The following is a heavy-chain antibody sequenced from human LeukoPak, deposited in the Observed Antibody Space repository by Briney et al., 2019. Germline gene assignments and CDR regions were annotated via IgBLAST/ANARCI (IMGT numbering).Heavy chain of an antibody. CDR3: ARGAGGLHVVGGI. J-gene: IGHJ4*02. Sequence: GGSLRLSCAASGFTFSSYWMSWVRQAPGKGLEWVAVISYDGRNQFYGHSVKGRFTISRDNSKNTLYLQMNNLRAEDSAVYYCARGAGGLHVVGGIWGQGALVTVSS. CDR1: GFTFSSYW. V-gene: IGHV3-30*03. CDR2: ISYDGRNQ. D-gene: IGHD1-26*01.